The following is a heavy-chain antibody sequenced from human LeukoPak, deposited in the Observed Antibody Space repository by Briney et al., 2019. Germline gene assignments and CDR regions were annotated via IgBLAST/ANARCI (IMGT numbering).Heavy chain of an antibody. D-gene: IGHD1-1*01. CDR1: GYTFTGYY. V-gene: IGHV1-2*02. Sequence: ASVKVSCKASGYTFTGYYMHWVRQAPGQGLEWMGWINPNSGGTNYAQKFQGRVTMTRDTSISTAYMELSRLRSDDTAVYYCARGAVQGNYYYYMDVWGKGTTVTI. J-gene: IGHJ6*03. CDR3: ARGAVQGNYYYYMDV. CDR2: INPNSGGT.